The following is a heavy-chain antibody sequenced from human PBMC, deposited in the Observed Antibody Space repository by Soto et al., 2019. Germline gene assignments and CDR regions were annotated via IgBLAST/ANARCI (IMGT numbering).Heavy chain of an antibody. D-gene: IGHD5-18*01. V-gene: IGHV1-18*01. CDR3: ARAFARGYSYGYVAFDY. J-gene: IGHJ4*02. CDR2: ISAYNGNT. Sequence: ASVKVSCKASGYTFTSYGISWVRQAPGQGFEWMGWISAYNGNTNYAQKLQGRVTMTTDTSTSTAYMELRSLRSDDTAVYYCARAFARGYSYGYVAFDYWGQGTLVTVSS. CDR1: GYTFTSYG.